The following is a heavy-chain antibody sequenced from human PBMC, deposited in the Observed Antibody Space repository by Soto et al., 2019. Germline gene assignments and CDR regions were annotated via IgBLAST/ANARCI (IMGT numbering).Heavy chain of an antibody. D-gene: IGHD2-2*02. V-gene: IGHV1-18*04. CDR2: ISAYNGNT. CDR1: GYTFTSYG. J-gene: IGHJ6*02. Sequence: QVQLVQSGAEVKKPGASVKVSCKASGYTFTSYGISWVRQAPGQGLEWMGWISAYNGNTNYAQKLQGRVTMTTDTSTSTAYMELRSLRSDDTAVYYCAREGLVVPAAIHLTGGYYGMDVWGQGTTVTVSS. CDR3: AREGLVVPAAIHLTGGYYGMDV.